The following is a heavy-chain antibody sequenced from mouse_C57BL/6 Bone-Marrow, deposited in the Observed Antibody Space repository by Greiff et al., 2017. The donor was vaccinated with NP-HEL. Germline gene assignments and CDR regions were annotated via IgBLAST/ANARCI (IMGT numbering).Heavy chain of an antibody. CDR1: GYTFTNYW. J-gene: IGHJ2*01. Sequence: QVQLQQSGAELVRPGTSVKMSCKASGYTFTNYWIGWAKQRPGHGLEWIGDIYPGGGYTNYNEKFKGRATLTADKSSSTAYMQFSSLTSEDSAIYYCARLVYYDYYFDYWGQGTTLTVSS. CDR2: IYPGGGYT. D-gene: IGHD2-4*01. CDR3: ARLVYYDYYFDY. V-gene: IGHV1-63*01.